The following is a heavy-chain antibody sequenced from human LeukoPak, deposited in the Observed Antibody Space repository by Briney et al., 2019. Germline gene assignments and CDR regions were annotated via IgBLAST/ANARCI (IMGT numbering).Heavy chain of an antibody. V-gene: IGHV3-66*01. J-gene: IGHJ4*02. CDR1: GFTVISIY. D-gene: IGHD6-13*01. CDR3: ARGAISSWYED. CDR2: LYSVGSI. Sequence: GGSLSLPCPGSGFTVISIYMSWFRQAPGKGLEWVSVLYSVGSIFYADSVKGRFTISRDISKNMLYLQMNSLRADDTAVYYCARGAISSWYEDWGQGTLVTVSS.